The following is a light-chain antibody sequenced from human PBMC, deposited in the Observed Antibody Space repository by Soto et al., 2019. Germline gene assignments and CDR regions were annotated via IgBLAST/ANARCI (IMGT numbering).Light chain of an antibody. J-gene: IGKJ5*01. Sequence: DIQMTQSPSSLSASVGDRVTITCRASQSISSYLNWYQQKPGKAPKPLIYAASSLQSGVPSRFSGSGSGTDFTLTISRLEPEDFAVYYCQQRSSWLTFGQGTRLEIK. CDR3: QQRSSWLT. V-gene: IGKV1-39*01. CDR1: QSISSY. CDR2: AAS.